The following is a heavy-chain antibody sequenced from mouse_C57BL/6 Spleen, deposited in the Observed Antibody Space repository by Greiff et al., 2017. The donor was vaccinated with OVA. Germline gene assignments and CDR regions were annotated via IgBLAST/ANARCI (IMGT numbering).Heavy chain of an antibody. Sequence: EVQLVESGGGLVKPGGSLKLSCAAFGFTFSDYGMHWVRQAPEKGLEWVAYISSGSSTIYYADTVKGRFTISRDNAKNTLFLQMTSLRSEDTAMYYCARRSYDYYAMDYWGQGTSVTVSS. CDR3: ARRSYDYYAMDY. V-gene: IGHV5-17*01. CDR2: ISSGSSTI. CDR1: GFTFSDYG. J-gene: IGHJ4*01. D-gene: IGHD1-1*01.